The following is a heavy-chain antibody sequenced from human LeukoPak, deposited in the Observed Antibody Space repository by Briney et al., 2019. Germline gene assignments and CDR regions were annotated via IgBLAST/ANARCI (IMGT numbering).Heavy chain of an antibody. Sequence: GGSLRLSCAASGFTFDDYAMHWVRQAPGKGLEWVSGINWNSANIGYADSVKGRLTISRDNAKNSLYLQMDSLRAEDTAVYYCARANYLDYWGQGTLVTVSS. CDR1: GFTFDDYA. J-gene: IGHJ4*02. V-gene: IGHV3-9*01. CDR3: ARANYLDY. CDR2: INWNSANI.